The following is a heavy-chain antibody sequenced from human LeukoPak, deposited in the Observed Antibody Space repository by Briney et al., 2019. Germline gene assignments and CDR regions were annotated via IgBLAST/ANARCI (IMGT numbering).Heavy chain of an antibody. V-gene: IGHV1-46*01. CDR1: GYTFTSYY. J-gene: IGHJ4*02. CDR2: INPSGGST. Sequence: ASVKVSRKASGYTFTSYYMHWVRQAPGQGLEWMGIINPSGGSTSYAQKFQGRVTMTRDTSTSTVYMELSSLRSEDTAVYYCARDYDYVWGSYRYLFDYWGQGTLVTVSS. D-gene: IGHD3-16*02. CDR3: ARDYDYVWGSYRYLFDY.